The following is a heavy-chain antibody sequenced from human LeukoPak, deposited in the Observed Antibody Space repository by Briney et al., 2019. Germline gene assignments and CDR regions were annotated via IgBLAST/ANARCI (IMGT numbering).Heavy chain of an antibody. CDR2: INHSGST. CDR3: ARRYSLDY. J-gene: IGHJ4*02. Sequence: SETLSLTCAVYGGSFSGYYWSWIRQPPGKGLEWIGEINHSGSTNYNPSLKGRVTISVDTSKNQFSLKLSSVTAADTAVYYCARRYSLDYWGQGTLVTVSS. D-gene: IGHD6-13*01. V-gene: IGHV4-34*01. CDR1: GGSFSGYY.